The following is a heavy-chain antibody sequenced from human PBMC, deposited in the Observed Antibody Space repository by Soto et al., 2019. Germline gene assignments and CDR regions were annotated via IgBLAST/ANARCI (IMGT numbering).Heavy chain of an antibody. CDR2: IYHSGST. CDR1: GGSISRSNW. V-gene: IGHV4-4*02. Sequence: SETLSHTYAVSGGSISRSNWWSWVRQPPGKGLEWIGEIYHSGSTNYNPSLKSRVTISVDKSKNQFSLKLSSVTAADTAVYYCARVARYGPVYYFASWGQGTLVT. CDR3: ARVARYGPVYYFAS. J-gene: IGHJ4*02. D-gene: IGHD5-18*01.